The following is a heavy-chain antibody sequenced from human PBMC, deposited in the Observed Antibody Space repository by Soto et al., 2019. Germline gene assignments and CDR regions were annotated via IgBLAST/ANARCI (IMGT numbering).Heavy chain of an antibody. CDR3: ARDLGYCAAGSCYAKWGS. Sequence: SETRSLTWTVSGASFSSDDYFWIWIRQPPGKGLEWIGFIYYSGPYYNPSLKSRVTMSIDTSRNQFSLRLTSVTAADTAVYYCARDLGYCAAGSCYAKWGSWGQGTLVTVSS. J-gene: IGHJ5*02. CDR1: GASFSSDDYF. D-gene: IGHD2-15*01. V-gene: IGHV4-30-4*01. CDR2: IYYSGP.